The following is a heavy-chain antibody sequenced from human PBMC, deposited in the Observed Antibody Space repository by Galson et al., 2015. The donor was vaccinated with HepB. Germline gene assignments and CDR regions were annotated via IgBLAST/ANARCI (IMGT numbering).Heavy chain of an antibody. CDR2: ISGSSSST. CDR3: ARTHYGSIGQVTFDY. V-gene: IGHV3-11*06. J-gene: IGHJ4*02. Sequence: SLRLSCAGSGFNFSDYYMSWIRQAPGKGLEWVSYISGSSSSTKYAGSVKGRFSVSRGNAKKSPDLQMNNLRVEDTAIYHCARTHYGSIGQVTFDYWGQGTLVTVSS. CDR1: GFNFSDYY. D-gene: IGHD3-22*01.